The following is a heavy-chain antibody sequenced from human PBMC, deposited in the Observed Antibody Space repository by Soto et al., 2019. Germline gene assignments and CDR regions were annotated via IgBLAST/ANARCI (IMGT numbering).Heavy chain of an antibody. CDR1: GFTFSSYA. Sequence: PGGSLRLSCAASGFTFSSYAMHWVRQAPGKGLEWVAVISYDGSNKYYVDSVKGRFTISRDNSKNTLYLQMNSLRAEDTAVYYCASMERATLRTARYYYYGMDVWGQGTTVTVSS. CDR3: ASMERATLRTARYYYYGMDV. J-gene: IGHJ6*02. V-gene: IGHV3-30-3*01. CDR2: ISYDGSNK. D-gene: IGHD3-3*01.